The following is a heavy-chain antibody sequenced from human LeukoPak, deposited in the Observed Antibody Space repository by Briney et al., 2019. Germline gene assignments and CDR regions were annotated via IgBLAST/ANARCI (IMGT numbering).Heavy chain of an antibody. CDR1: GGTFSSYA. CDR2: IIPIFGTA. J-gene: IGHJ6*03. CDR3: ARDHLLSDFWSGFHYYYYYMDV. Sequence: SSVTVSCKASGGTFSSYAIIWVRQAPGQGLEWMGGIIPIFGTANYAQKFQGRVTITADESTSTAYMELSSLRSEYTAVYYCARDHLLSDFWSGFHYYYYYMDVWGKGTTVTVSS. V-gene: IGHV1-69*13. D-gene: IGHD3-3*01.